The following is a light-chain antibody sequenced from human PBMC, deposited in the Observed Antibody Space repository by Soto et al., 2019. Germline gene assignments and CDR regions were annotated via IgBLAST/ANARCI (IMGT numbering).Light chain of an antibody. Sequence: EIVLTQLPGTLSSSPVERATLSCRASQSVTSSSLAWYQQKVGRAPRVLIYGASNRATGIPARFSGSGSGTDFTLTISSLEPEDFAVYYCQQRRNWPPGITFGQGTRLEI. CDR2: GAS. CDR1: QSVTSSS. V-gene: IGKV3-11*01. CDR3: QQRRNWPPGIT. J-gene: IGKJ5*01.